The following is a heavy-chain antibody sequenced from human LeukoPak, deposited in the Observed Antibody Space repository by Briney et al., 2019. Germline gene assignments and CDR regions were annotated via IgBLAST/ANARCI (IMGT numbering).Heavy chain of an antibody. D-gene: IGHD3-10*01. CDR2: IITIFGIA. Sequence: SVKVSCKASGGTFSSYAISWVRQAPGQGLEWMGRIITIFGIANYAQKFQGRVTITADKSTSTAYMELSSLRSEDTAVYYCARDSGYGSGSYYSSGFDPWGQGTLVTVSS. V-gene: IGHV1-69*04. CDR1: GGTFSSYA. CDR3: ARDSGYGSGSYYSSGFDP. J-gene: IGHJ5*02.